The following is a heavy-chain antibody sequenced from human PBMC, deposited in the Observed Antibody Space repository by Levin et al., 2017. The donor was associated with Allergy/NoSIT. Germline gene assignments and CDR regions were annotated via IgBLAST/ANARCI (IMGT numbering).Heavy chain of an antibody. J-gene: IGHJ4*02. V-gene: IGHV5-51*01. D-gene: IGHD3-10*01. Sequence: GGSLRLSCRASGYQFADHWIGWVRQLPGKGLEWMGNIYPGDSETRSSPSFQGQVTISVDKSINTAYLQWDSLSASDTAMYFCARQSDELPPYDGEWVEEHYFDYWGQGTLVTVSS. CDR3: ARQSDELPPYDGEWVEEHYFDY. CDR1: GYQFADHW. CDR2: IYPGDSET.